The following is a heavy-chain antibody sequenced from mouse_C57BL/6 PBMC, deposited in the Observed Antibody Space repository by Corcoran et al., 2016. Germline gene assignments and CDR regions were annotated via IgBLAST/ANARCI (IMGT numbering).Heavy chain of an antibody. Sequence: EVQLQQSGPELVKPGASVKISCKASGYTFTDYYMNWVKQSHGKSLEWIGDINPNNGGTSYNQKFKGKAKLTVDKSSSTAYMELRSLTSEDSAVYYCARSGGYVGYAMDYWGQGTSVTVSS. CDR1: GYTFTDYY. V-gene: IGHV1-26*01. CDR2: INPNNGGT. J-gene: IGHJ4*01. CDR3: ARSGGYVGYAMDY. D-gene: IGHD2-2*01.